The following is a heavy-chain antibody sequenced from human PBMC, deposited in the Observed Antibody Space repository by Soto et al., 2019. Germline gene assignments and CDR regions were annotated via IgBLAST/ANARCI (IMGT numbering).Heavy chain of an antibody. CDR3: ASCRREAVAGYTLDN. CDR1: GGSISSNY. CDR2: VYNSGST. D-gene: IGHD6-13*01. Sequence: SETLSLTCTVSGGSISSNYWTWIRQPPRQGLEWIGYVYNSGSTNYNPSLKSRVTISEDTSKSQFSLNVNSMTAADTAVYYCASCRREAVAGYTLDNWGQGILVT. V-gene: IGHV4-59*01. J-gene: IGHJ4*02.